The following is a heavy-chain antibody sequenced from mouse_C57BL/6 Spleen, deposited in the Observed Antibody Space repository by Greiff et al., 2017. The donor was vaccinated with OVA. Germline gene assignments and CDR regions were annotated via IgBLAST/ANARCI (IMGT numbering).Heavy chain of an antibody. J-gene: IGHJ3*01. Sequence: QVQLKASGAELVKPGASVKLSCKASGYTFTEYTIHWVKQRSGQGLEWIGWFYPGSGSIKYNEKFKDKATLTADKSSSTVYMELSRLTSEDSAVYFCARGYDGYYPCAYWGQGTLVTVSA. D-gene: IGHD2-3*01. CDR3: ARGYDGYYPCAY. CDR2: FYPGSGSI. V-gene: IGHV1-62-2*01. CDR1: GYTFTEYT.